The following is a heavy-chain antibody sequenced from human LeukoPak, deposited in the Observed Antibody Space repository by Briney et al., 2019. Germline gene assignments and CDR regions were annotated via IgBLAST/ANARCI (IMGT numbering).Heavy chain of an antibody. J-gene: IGHJ5*02. CDR1: GGPISSSSYY. Sequence: KPSETLSLTCTVSGGPISSSSYYWGWIRQPPGKGLEWIASIYYSTSTYYNPSLKSRVTMSVDTSKNQFSLKLSSLTAADTAVYYCARRNYYGSGSTTFDPWGQGTLVTVSS. D-gene: IGHD3-10*01. CDR3: ARRNYYGSGSTTFDP. V-gene: IGHV4-39*07. CDR2: IYYSTST.